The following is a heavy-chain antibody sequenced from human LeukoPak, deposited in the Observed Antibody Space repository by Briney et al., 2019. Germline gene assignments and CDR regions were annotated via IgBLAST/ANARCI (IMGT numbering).Heavy chain of an antibody. CDR1: GGSFSGYY. CDR3: ARESIAVAEDAFDI. D-gene: IGHD6-19*01. Sequence: SETLSLTCAVYGGSFSGYYWSWIRQPPGKGLEWIGEINHSGSTNYNPSLKSRVTISVDTSKNQFSLKLNSVTPEDTAVYYCARESIAVAEDAFDIWGQGTMVTVSS. J-gene: IGHJ3*02. V-gene: IGHV4-34*01. CDR2: INHSGST.